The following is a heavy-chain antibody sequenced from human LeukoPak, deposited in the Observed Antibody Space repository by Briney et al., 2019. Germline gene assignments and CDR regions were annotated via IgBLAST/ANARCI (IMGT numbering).Heavy chain of an antibody. V-gene: IGHV4-59*01. J-gene: IGHJ6*03. CDR1: GGSISGYY. Sequence: SETLSLTCTVSGGSISGYYWSWIRQPPGKELEWIGYIYESGSTDYNPSLRSRVTISRDTSKNQFSLKLSSVTAADTAVYYCARDVPMYSGSHLYYYMDVWGKGTTVTVSS. D-gene: IGHD1-26*01. CDR3: ARDVPMYSGSHLYYYMDV. CDR2: IYESGST.